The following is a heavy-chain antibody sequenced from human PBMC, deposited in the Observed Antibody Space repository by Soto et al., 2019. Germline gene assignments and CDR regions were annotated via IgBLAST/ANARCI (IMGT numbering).Heavy chain of an antibody. Sequence: GFLRLSGAASGFTLSSYWMHWVRQAPGKGLVWVSRINSDGSSTSYADSVKGRFTISRDNAKNTLYLQMNSLRAEDTAVYYCARGISSGWYSNWFDPWGQGTLVTVSS. CDR3: ARGISSGWYSNWFDP. V-gene: IGHV3-74*01. D-gene: IGHD6-19*01. J-gene: IGHJ5*02. CDR1: GFTLSSYW. CDR2: INSDGSST.